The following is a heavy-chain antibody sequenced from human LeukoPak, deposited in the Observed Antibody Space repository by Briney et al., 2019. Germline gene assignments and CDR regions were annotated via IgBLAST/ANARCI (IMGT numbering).Heavy chain of an antibody. J-gene: IGHJ4*02. CDR3: ARDQDSIGYGENLY. CDR1: GYTFTSCA. CDR2: INPSGGGT. Sequence: GASVKVSCKASGYTFTSCAMNWVRQAPGQGLEWMGRINPSGGGTSYAQKFQGRVTMTRDMSTSTVYMELSSLRSEDTAVYYCARDQDSIGYGENLYWGQGILVTVSS. V-gene: IGHV1-46*01. D-gene: IGHD5-18*01.